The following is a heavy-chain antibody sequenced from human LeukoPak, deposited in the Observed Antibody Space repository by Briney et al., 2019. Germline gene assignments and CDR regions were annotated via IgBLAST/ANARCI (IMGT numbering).Heavy chain of an antibody. V-gene: IGHV4-59*08. CDR3: ARHGSDYSFDY. D-gene: IGHD3-22*01. Sequence: SETLSLTCTVSGGSISSYNCSWIWKPQGKGQEWIGYISYSGSTNYTPSLKSRVTISVDTSKNQYSLKLRSVTAADTAVYYWARHGSDYSFDYWGQGTLVTVSS. J-gene: IGHJ4*02. CDR2: ISYSGST. CDR1: GGSISSYN.